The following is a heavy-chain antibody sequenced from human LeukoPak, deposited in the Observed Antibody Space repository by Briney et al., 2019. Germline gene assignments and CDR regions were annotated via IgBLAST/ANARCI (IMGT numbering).Heavy chain of an antibody. CDR2: VSSSGSTI. D-gene: IGHD3-9*01. CDR1: GFTFSDYY. V-gene: IGHV3-11*04. J-gene: IGHJ6*03. Sequence: PGGSLRLSCAASGFTFSDYYMSWLRQAPGKGLEWVSYVSSSGSTIYYADSVKGRFTISRDNAKNSLYLQMNSLRAEDTAVYYCARDPKLRYFDWLVLSDYYMDVWGKGTTVTVSS. CDR3: ARDPKLRYFDWLVLSDYYMDV.